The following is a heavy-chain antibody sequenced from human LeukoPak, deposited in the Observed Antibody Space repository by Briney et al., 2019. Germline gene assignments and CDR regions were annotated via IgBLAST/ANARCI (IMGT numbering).Heavy chain of an antibody. D-gene: IGHD6-19*01. CDR1: GGSISSYY. V-gene: IGHV4-59*01. CDR2: IYYSGST. Sequence: SETLSLTCTVSGGSISSYYWSWIRQPPGKGLEWIGYIYYSGSTNYNPSLKSRVTISVDTSKNQFSLKLSSVTAADTAVYYRARQFYSSGWHGNDYWGQGTLVTVSS. J-gene: IGHJ4*02. CDR3: ARQFYSSGWHGNDY.